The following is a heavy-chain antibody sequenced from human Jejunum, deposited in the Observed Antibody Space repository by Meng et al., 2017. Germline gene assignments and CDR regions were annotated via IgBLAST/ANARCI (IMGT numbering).Heavy chain of an antibody. V-gene: IGHV4-39*07. D-gene: IGHD6-13*01. CDR2: IFYSGTT. CDR3: ARDTAGFGP. J-gene: IGHJ5*02. CDR1: GGSISTAVYY. Sequence: QLLLQESGPVLVKPSETLSFTCAVIGGSISTAVYYWGWTGQSPGKGLEWIGSIFYSGTTYYNPSLKSRVTVSIDTSKNQFSLKMNSVTAADTAVYYCARDTAGFGPWGQGTLVTVSS.